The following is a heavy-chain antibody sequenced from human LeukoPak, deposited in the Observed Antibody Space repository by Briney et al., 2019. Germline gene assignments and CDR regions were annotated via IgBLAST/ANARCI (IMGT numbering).Heavy chain of an antibody. CDR3: ARRLKKSWFDP. Sequence: GGSLRLSCAASGFTFSSYSMNWVRQAPGKGLEWVSYISSSSTIYYADSVKGRFTISRDNAKNSLYLQMNSLRDGDTAVYYCARRLKKSWFDPWGQGTLVTVSS. CDR1: GFTFSSYS. J-gene: IGHJ5*02. CDR2: ISSSSTI. V-gene: IGHV3-48*02. D-gene: IGHD2-8*01.